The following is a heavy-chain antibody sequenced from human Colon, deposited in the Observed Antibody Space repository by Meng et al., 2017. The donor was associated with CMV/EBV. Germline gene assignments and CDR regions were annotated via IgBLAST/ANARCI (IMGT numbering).Heavy chain of an antibody. J-gene: IGHJ5*02. V-gene: IGHV3-11*01. CDR1: GFTFSDYY. Sequence: SWAASGFTFSDYYMSWIRQAPGKGLEWVSYISASGGAFYYADSVKGRFTISRDNAKNSLYLQMNSLRAEDTAVYYCARVNGFLGWFDPWGQGTLVTVSS. CDR3: ARVNGFLGWFDP. D-gene: IGHD3-3*01. CDR2: ISASGGAF.